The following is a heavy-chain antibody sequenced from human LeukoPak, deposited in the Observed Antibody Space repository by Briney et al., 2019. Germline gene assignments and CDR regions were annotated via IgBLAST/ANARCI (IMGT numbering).Heavy chain of an antibody. D-gene: IGHD3-22*01. CDR1: GFTFSSYA. J-gene: IGHJ4*02. V-gene: IGHV3-23*01. CDR2: ISGSGGST. CDR3: AKDRRDSSGYYYSRSDY. Sequence: GGSLRLSCAASGFTFSSYAMSWVRQAPGKGLEWVSAISGSGGSTYYADSVKGRFTISRDNSKNTLYLQMNSLRAEDTAVYYCAKDRRDSSGYYYSRSDYWGQGTLVTVSS.